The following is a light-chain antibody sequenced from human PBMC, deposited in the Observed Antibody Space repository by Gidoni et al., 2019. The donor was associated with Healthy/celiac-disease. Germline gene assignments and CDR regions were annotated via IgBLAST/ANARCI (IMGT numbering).Light chain of an antibody. CDR2: GAS. CDR3: QQYGSSPG. CDR1: QSVSSSY. V-gene: IGKV3-20*01. J-gene: IGKJ4*02. Sequence: IVLTQSPGTRSLSPGERATLSCRASQSVSSSYLAWYQQKPGQAPRLLIYGASSRATGIPDRFSGSGSGTDFTLTISRLEPEDFAVYYCQQYGSSPGFXGXTKVEIK.